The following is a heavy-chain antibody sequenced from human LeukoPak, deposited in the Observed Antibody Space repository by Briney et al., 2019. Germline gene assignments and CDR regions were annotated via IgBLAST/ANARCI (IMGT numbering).Heavy chain of an antibody. CDR3: ARDSASHLYADQIAVFLSYTDV. Sequence: GGSLRLSCAASGFNFNIYSMNWVRQAPGKGLEWFSYTSSDSTTIYYSESVTGRFTITRDNAKKSLFLQMNSLRAEDTAIYYCARDSASHLYADQIAVFLSYTDVWGKGTTVTVS. V-gene: IGHV3-48*01. J-gene: IGHJ6*03. CDR1: GFNFNIYS. D-gene: IGHD3-10*01. CDR2: TSSDSTTI.